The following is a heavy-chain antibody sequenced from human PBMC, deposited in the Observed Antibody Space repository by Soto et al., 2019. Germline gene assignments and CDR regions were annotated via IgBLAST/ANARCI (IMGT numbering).Heavy chain of an antibody. V-gene: IGHV1-2*02. CDR2: INLNSGGT. CDR3: ATNYYDSSGYYYVDY. CDR1: GDTFTGYY. D-gene: IGHD3-22*01. J-gene: IGHJ4*02. Sequence: QVQLVQSGAEVKKPGASVKVSCKASGDTFTGYYMHWVRQAPGQGLEWVGWINLNSGGTVSAQKFQGRVTMSRDTSISTAYMELSRLRSDDTAVYYCATNYYDSSGYYYVDYWGQGTLVTVSS.